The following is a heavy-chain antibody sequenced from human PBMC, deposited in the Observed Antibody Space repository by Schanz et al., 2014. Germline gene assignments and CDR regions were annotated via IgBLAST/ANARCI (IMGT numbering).Heavy chain of an antibody. CDR2: VDVEVVET. CDR3: ARGMPYCSSTSCSGLDAYDV. CDR1: GSTVSALA. V-gene: IGHV1-24*01. Sequence: QVQLLQSGSEVQKPGASVKVSCEISGSTVSALAMHWVRQAPGKGLEWLGGVDVEVVETIYAQKFQGRVAMTTDTSTSTAYMELRSVRYDDTAMYYCARGMPYCSSTSCSGLDAYDVWGQGTLVTVSA. J-gene: IGHJ3*01. D-gene: IGHD2-2*01.